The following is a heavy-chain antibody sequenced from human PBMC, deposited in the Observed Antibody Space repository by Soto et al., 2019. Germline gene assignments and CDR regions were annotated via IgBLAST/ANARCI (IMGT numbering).Heavy chain of an antibody. CDR2: IFYSGST. J-gene: IGHJ4*02. Sequence: SETLSLTCSVSGDSISSADYFWTWMRQSPGKGMKWMGYIFYSGSTYYKPSLKSRVTISVDTSKNQFSLKLSSVTAADTAVYYCVRAQAPMGSGSYYKFDYWGQVTRGTVAS. CDR3: VRAQAPMGSGSYYKFDY. CDR1: GDSISSADYF. V-gene: IGHV4-30-4*01. D-gene: IGHD3-10*01.